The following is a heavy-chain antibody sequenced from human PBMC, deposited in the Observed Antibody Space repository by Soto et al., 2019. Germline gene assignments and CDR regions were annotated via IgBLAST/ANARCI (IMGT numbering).Heavy chain of an antibody. D-gene: IGHD2-15*01. V-gene: IGHV3-74*01. CDR2: INSDGSST. J-gene: IGHJ4*02. CDR1: GFTFSSYW. CDR3: ARPGAICSGGSCYHNYFDY. Sequence: PGGSLRLSCAASGFTFSSYWMHWVRQAPGKGLVWVSRINSDGSSTSYADSVKGRFTISRDNAKNTLYLQMNSLRAEDTAVYYCARPGAICSGGSCYHNYFDYWGQGTLVTVSS.